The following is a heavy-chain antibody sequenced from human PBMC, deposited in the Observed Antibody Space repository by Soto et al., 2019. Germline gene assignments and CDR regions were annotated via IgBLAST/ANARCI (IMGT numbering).Heavy chain of an antibody. CDR2: ISAYNGNT. Sequence: ASVKVSCKASGYTFTSYGISWVRQAPGQGLEWMGWISAYNGNTNYAQKLQGRVTMTTDTSTSTAYMELRSLRSDDTAVYYCARGLAVAGRTLTDYYYYYGMDVWGQGTTVTVYS. V-gene: IGHV1-18*01. CDR1: GYTFTSYG. CDR3: ARGLAVAGRTLTDYYYYYGMDV. J-gene: IGHJ6*02. D-gene: IGHD6-19*01.